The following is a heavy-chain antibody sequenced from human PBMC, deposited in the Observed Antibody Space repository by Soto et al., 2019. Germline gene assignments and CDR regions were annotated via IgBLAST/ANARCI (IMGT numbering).Heavy chain of an antibody. CDR3: ASGIQLWLRRINNGYSG. V-gene: IGHV1-69*12. CDR1: GGTFSTYA. D-gene: IGHD5-18*01. J-gene: IGHJ4*02. CDR2: IIPMFGTA. Sequence: QVQLVQSGAEVKKPESSVKVSCKAPGGTFSTYAISWVRQAPGQGLEWMGGIIPMFGTANYAQRFQDRVTITGDESTNTVDMELSSLRSEDTAVYFCASGIQLWLRRINNGYSGWGQGTLVTVSS.